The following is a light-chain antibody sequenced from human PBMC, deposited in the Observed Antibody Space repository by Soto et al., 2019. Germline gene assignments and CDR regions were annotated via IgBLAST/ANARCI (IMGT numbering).Light chain of an antibody. CDR3: RSDTSSSPYV. CDR2: DGS. V-gene: IGLV2-14*01. CDR1: SSDVGGYNY. Sequence: QSVLTQPASVSGSPGQSITISCTGTSSDVGGYNYVSWYQQHPGKAPKLMIYDGSNRPSGVSNRFSGSKSSTTASLTISGLPAEDAAYYYGRSDTSSSPYVFGTGTKVTVL. J-gene: IGLJ1*01.